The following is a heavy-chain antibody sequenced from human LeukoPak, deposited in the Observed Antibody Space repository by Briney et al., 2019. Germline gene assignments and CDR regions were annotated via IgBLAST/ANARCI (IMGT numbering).Heavy chain of an antibody. CDR1: GGSISGDYY. D-gene: IGHD5-12*01. J-gene: IGHJ4*02. CDR3: AREGSGYAMFDY. CDR2: IYYSGST. Sequence: SETLSLTCTVSGGSISGDYYWSWIRQPPGKGLEWIGYIYYSGSTYYHPSLKSRVTISVDTSKNQFSLKLSSVTAADTAVYYCAREGSGYAMFDYWGQGTLVTVSS. V-gene: IGHV4-30-4*01.